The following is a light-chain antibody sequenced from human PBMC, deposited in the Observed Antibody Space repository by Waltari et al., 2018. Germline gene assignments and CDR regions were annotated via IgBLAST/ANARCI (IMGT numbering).Light chain of an antibody. CDR1: QSIRSW. V-gene: IGKV1-5*03. CDR2: KAS. J-gene: IGKJ4*01. Sequence: DIQMTQSPSTLSASVGDRVTITCRASQSIRSWLAWSQQKPGKAPKLLIYKASSLESGVPSRFSGSGSGTEFTLTISSLQPDDFAPYYCQQYNSYPLTFGGGTKVEI. CDR3: QQYNSYPLT.